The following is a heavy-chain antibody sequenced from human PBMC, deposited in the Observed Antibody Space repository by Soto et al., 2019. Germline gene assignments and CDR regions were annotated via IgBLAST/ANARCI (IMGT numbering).Heavy chain of an antibody. J-gene: IGHJ4*02. CDR2: TTVANGNT. Sequence: QVHLGQSGAEVKKPGASVRISCSTSGYPFTAYAIHWVRQAPGQRFEWMGWTTVANGNTKYSPKFQGRLTFTRDTSARTAYMRLSSLKSEDTAVYYCVRGRCNDETCCSAWHLDYWGQGTLVTVSS. D-gene: IGHD2-15*01. V-gene: IGHV1-3*01. CDR1: GYPFTAYA. CDR3: VRGRCNDETCCSAWHLDY.